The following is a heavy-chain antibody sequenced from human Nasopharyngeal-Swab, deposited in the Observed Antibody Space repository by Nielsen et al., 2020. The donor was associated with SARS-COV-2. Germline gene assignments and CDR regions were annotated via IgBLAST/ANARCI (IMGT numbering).Heavy chain of an antibody. V-gene: IGHV3-23*01. CDR3: VKGPPAVIHYFDY. J-gene: IGHJ4*02. CDR2: ISGSGEST. D-gene: IGHD2-21*01. Sequence: GESLKISCAASGFTFSTYDMSWVRQAPGKGPEWVSGISGSGESTHYADSVKGRFTISRDNSKNTLYLQMNSLRAEDTAVYYCVKGPPAVIHYFDYWGQGTLVTVSS. CDR1: GFTFSTYD.